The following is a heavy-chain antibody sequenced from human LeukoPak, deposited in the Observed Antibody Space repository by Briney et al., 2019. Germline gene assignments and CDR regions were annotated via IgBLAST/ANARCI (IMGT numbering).Heavy chain of an antibody. J-gene: IGHJ4*02. CDR3: AKGYRTVDY. CDR1: GFTFSDSG. Sequence: GGSLRLSCVASGFTFSDSGMHWVRQAPGKGLEWVAVISYDGSNEYYADSVKGRFTIYRDNSKNSLYLQMNSLRAEDTALYYCAKGYRTVDYWGQGVLVTVSS. V-gene: IGHV3-30*18. CDR2: ISYDGSNE. D-gene: IGHD1-14*01.